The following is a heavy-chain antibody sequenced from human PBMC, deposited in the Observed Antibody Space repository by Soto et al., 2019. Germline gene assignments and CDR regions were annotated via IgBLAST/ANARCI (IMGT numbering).Heavy chain of an antibody. Sequence: QVQLVQSGAEVKKPGSSVKVSCKASGGTFSSYAISWVRQAPGQGLEWMGGIIPIFGTANYAQKFQGRVTITADESTCTAYMELSSLRSEDTAVYYCARDPGRSTTVPKYYYYYGMDVWGQGTTVTVSS. J-gene: IGHJ6*02. V-gene: IGHV1-69*12. CDR1: GGTFSSYA. CDR2: IIPIFGTA. D-gene: IGHD4-17*01. CDR3: ARDPGRSTTVPKYYYYYGMDV.